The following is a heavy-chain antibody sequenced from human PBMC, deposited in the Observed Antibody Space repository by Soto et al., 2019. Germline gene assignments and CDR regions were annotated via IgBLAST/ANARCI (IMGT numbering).Heavy chain of an antibody. V-gene: IGHV1-8*01. Sequence: QVQLVQSGAEVKKPGASVKVSCKASGYTFTSYDINWVRQATGQGLEWMGWMNPNSANTGNAQKFQSRVTMTTNTSISTAYTELRSLGSEDTAVYYCARERVRGMDVWGQGTTVTVSS. CDR1: GYTFTSYD. J-gene: IGHJ6*02. D-gene: IGHD6-25*01. CDR2: MNPNSANT. CDR3: ARERVRGMDV.